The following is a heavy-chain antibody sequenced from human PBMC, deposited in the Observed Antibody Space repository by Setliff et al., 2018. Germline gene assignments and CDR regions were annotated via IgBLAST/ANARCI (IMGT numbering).Heavy chain of an antibody. Sequence: GGSLRLSCAASGFTFSNAWMNWVRQAPGKGLEWVGFIRSKAYNEAIEYAASVKGRFTISRDDSKNTLYLQMNSLKTEDTAVYYCTTDPSPTFGGVIGAAFDIWGQGTMVTVSS. D-gene: IGHD3-16*01. J-gene: IGHJ3*02. V-gene: IGHV3-15*07. CDR3: TTDPSPTFGGVIGAAFDI. CDR1: GFTFSNAW. CDR2: IRSKAYNEAI.